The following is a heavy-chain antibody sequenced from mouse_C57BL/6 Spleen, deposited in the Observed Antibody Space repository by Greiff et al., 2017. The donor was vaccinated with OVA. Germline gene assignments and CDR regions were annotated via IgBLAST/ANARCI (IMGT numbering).Heavy chain of an antibody. Sequence: VQLQQPGAELVRPGSSVKLSCKASGYTFTSYWMDWVKQRPGQGLEWIGNIYPSDSETHYNQKFKDKATLTVDKSSSTAYMQLSSLTSEDSAVYYCARDYGNLGAWFAYWGQGTLVTVSA. CDR1: GYTFTSYW. V-gene: IGHV1-61*01. CDR2: IYPSDSET. D-gene: IGHD2-1*01. J-gene: IGHJ3*01. CDR3: ARDYGNLGAWFAY.